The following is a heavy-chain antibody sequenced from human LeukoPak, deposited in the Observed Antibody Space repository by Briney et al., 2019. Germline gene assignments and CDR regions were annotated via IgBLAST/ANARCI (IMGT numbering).Heavy chain of an antibody. J-gene: IGHJ4*02. D-gene: IGHD5-12*01. CDR2: ISSSSSYI. Sequence: AGGPLRLSCAASGFTFSSYSMNWVRQAPGKGLEWVSSISSSSSYIYYADSVKGRFTISRDNAKNSLYLQMNSLRAEDTAVYYCARDCLATSCSSLNYWAQGTLVTVSS. CDR1: GFTFSSYS. V-gene: IGHV3-21*01. CDR3: ARDCLATSCSSLNY.